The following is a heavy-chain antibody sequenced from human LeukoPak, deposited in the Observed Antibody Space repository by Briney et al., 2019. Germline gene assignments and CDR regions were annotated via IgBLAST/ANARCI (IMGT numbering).Heavy chain of an antibody. CDR3: ARSGRYSSSSAMGGYYYFDY. J-gene: IGHJ4*02. CDR1: GGSISSGGYY. D-gene: IGHD6-6*01. V-gene: IGHV4-30-2*01. CDR2: IYHSGST. Sequence: PSETLSLTCTVSGGSISSGGYYWSWIRQPPGKGLEWIGYIYHSGSTYYNPSLKSRVTISVDRSKNQFSLKLSSVTAADTAVYYCARSGRYSSSSAMGGYYYFDYWGQGTLVTVSS.